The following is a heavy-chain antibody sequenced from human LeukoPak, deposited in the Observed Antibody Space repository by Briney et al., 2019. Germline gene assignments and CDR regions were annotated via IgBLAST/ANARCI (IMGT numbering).Heavy chain of an antibody. CDR1: GFTFSTYW. D-gene: IGHD2-15*01. CDR3: ARGETCSGGSCYYAFDI. J-gene: IGHJ3*02. Sequence: PGGSLRLSRTGSGFTFSTYWMSWVRQAPGKGLEWVANIQQDGSDKNYADSVKGRFTISRDNSKNSLYLQMNSLRAEDTAVYYCARGETCSGGSCYYAFDIWGQGTMVTVSS. CDR2: IQQDGSDK. V-gene: IGHV3-7*01.